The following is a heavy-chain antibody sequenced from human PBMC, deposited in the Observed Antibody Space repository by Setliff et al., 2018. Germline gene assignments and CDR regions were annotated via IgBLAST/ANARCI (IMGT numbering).Heavy chain of an antibody. CDR2: IIPILGIA. J-gene: IGHJ3*02. CDR1: GGTFSSYA. D-gene: IGHD6-19*01. CDR3: ARHGAVAGTGAFDI. Sequence: SVKVSCKASGGTFSSYAISWVRQAPGQGLEWMGGIIPILGIANYAQKFQGRVTITADKSTSTAYMELSSLRSEDTAVYYCARHGAVAGTGAFDIWGQGTMVTVSS. V-gene: IGHV1-69*10.